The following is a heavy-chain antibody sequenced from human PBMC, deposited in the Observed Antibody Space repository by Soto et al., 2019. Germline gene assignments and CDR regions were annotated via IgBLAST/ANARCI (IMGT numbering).Heavy chain of an antibody. V-gene: IGHV1-69*13. CDR2: IIPIFGTT. D-gene: IGHD3-22*01. CDR1: GGTFSSYA. CDR3: ALSHPMYYDTSGYPDY. J-gene: IGHJ4*02. Sequence: SVKVSCKASGGTFSSYAISWVRQAPGQGLEWMGGIIPIFGTTNYAQKFHGRVTITADASTSTVYMELGSLRSEDTAVYYCALSHPMYYDTSGYPDYGGQGTLVTVFS.